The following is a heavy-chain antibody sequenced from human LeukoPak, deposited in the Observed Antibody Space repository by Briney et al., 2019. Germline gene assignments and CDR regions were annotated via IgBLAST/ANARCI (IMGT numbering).Heavy chain of an antibody. CDR1: GFTFDDYG. V-gene: IGHV3-20*04. J-gene: IGHJ4*02. Sequence: GGSLRLSCAASGFTFDDYGMSWVRQAPGKGLEWVSGINWNGGSTGYADSVKGRFTISRDNAKNSLYLQMNSLRAEDTALYYCARDAVPTGLAAAGREFGYWGQGTLVTVSS. CDR3: ARDAVPTGLAAAGREFGY. CDR2: INWNGGST. D-gene: IGHD6-13*01.